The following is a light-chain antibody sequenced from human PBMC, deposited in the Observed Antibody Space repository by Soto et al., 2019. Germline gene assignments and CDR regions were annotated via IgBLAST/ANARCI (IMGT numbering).Light chain of an antibody. V-gene: IGLV2-8*01. J-gene: IGLJ1*01. CDR3: SSYAGSYSYV. Sequence: QSVLTQPPSASGSPGQSVTISCTGTSSDVGGYNYVSWYQQHPGKAPKLMIYEVSYRPSGVPDRFSGSKSGNTASLTVSGLQAEDEADYYCSSYAGSYSYVFGTGTKHRP. CDR1: SSDVGGYNY. CDR2: EVS.